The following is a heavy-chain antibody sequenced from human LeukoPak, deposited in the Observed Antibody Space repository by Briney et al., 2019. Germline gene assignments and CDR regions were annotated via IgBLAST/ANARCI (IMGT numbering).Heavy chain of an antibody. CDR1: GGSISSYY. CDR2: IYTSGST. V-gene: IGHV4-4*07. D-gene: IGHD6-13*01. J-gene: IGHJ5*02. CDR3: ARDINSSSKGNWFDP. Sequence: SETLSLTCTVSGGSISSYYWSWIRQPAGKGLEWIGRIYTSGSTNYNPSLKSRVTMSVDTSKNQFSLKLSSVTAAGTAVYYCARDINSSSKGNWFDPWGQGTLVTVSS.